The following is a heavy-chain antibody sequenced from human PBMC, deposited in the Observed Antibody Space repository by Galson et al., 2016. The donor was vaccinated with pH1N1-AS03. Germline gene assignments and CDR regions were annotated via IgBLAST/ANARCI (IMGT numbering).Heavy chain of an antibody. CDR2: TYYRSKWFN. CDR3: ARQIKGGMDV. D-gene: IGHD5-24*01. CDR1: GDSVSSNSVA. J-gene: IGHJ6*02. Sequence: CAISGDSVSSNSVAWNWIRQSPSRGLEWLGRTYYRSKWFNEYPASVKSRITINSDTSKNQFSLPLNSVTPEDTALYFCARQIKGGMDVWGQGTTVTVSS. V-gene: IGHV6-1*01.